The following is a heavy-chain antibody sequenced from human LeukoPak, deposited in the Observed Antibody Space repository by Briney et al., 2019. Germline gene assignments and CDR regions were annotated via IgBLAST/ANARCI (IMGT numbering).Heavy chain of an antibody. Sequence: GGSLRLSCAASGFTFSSYSMNWVRQAPGKGLEWVSYISSSSSTIYYADSVKGRFTISRDNAKNSLYLQMNSLRAEDTAVYYCARVFIGDYGDYQFDYWGQGTLVTVSS. D-gene: IGHD4-17*01. J-gene: IGHJ4*02. CDR2: ISSSSSTI. CDR1: GFTFSSYS. V-gene: IGHV3-48*01. CDR3: ARVFIGDYGDYQFDY.